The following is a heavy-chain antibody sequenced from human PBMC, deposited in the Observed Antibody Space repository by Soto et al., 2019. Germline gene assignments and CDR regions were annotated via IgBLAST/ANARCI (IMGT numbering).Heavy chain of an antibody. CDR2: VKHSGNI. CDR3: ARGSHFDFSSGYADSFDV. CDR1: GGSFSGIL. D-gene: IGHD3-3*01. V-gene: IGHV4-34*01. Sequence: SETLSLTCAVYGGSFSGILWGVFRQPPGKGMGWICEVKHSGNIHYNPSLKTRLTVSVDTSKNQFSLKLSSMTAADTAMYYCARGSHFDFSSGYADSFDVWGQGTMVTVSS. J-gene: IGHJ3*01.